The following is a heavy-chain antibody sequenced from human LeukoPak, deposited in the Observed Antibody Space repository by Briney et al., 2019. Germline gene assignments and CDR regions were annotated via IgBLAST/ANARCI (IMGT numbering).Heavy chain of an antibody. CDR2: IYSGGST. CDR3: ARGYYYDSSGYHY. J-gene: IGHJ4*02. D-gene: IGHD3-22*01. V-gene: IGHV3-53*01. CDR1: GFTVSSNY. Sequence: GGSLRLSCAASGFTVSSNYMSWVRQAPGKGLEWVSVIYSGGSTYYADSVKGRFTISRDNAKNSLYLQMNSLRAEDTAVYYCARGYYYDSSGYHYWSQGTLVTVSS.